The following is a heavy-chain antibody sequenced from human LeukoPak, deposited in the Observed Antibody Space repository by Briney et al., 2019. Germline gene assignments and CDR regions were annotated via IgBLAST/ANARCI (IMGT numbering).Heavy chain of an antibody. CDR1: GGSFSGYY. CDR3: ARRVQYDFWSGYYSDYFDY. J-gene: IGHJ4*02. CDR2: INHSGST. V-gene: IGHV4-34*01. Sequence: SETLSLTCAVYGGSFSGYYWSWIRQPPGKGLEWIGEINHSGSTNYNPSLKSRVTISVDTSKNQFSLKLSSVTAADTAVYYCARRVQYDFWSGYYSDYFDYWGQGTLVTVSS. D-gene: IGHD3-3*01.